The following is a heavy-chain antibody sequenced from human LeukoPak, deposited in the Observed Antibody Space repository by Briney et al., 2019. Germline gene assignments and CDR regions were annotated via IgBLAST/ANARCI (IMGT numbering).Heavy chain of an antibody. J-gene: IGHJ4*02. CDR2: ISSSGDYK. CDR1: GVTFSSYS. CDR3: AKDKFQIEYSFDY. V-gene: IGHV3-21*01. Sequence: GGSLRLSCAASGVTFSSYSMNWVRQAPGKGLEWVSSISSSGDYKYYADSVKGRFTISRDNSKNTLYLQMNSLRAEDTAVYYCAKDKFQIEYSFDYWGQGTLVTVSS.